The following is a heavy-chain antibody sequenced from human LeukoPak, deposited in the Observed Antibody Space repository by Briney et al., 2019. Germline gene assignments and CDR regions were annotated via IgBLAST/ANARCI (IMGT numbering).Heavy chain of an antibody. CDR3: ARDMGAPDYGNYSVDY. J-gene: IGHJ4*02. Sequence: PSETLSLTCTVSGGSVSSGSYYWSWIRQPPGRGLEWIAYIHYSGSAAYNPSLKSRVTISRDMSTNQFSLKMTSVTAADTAVYFCARDMGAPDYGNYSVDYWGQGTLVTVSS. CDR2: IHYSGSA. V-gene: IGHV4-61*01. D-gene: IGHD4-17*01. CDR1: GGSVSSGSYY.